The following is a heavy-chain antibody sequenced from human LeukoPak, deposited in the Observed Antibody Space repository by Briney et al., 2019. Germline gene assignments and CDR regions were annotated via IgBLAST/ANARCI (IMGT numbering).Heavy chain of an antibody. Sequence: GGSLRLSCAASGFTFSKYGMSWVRQAPGKGLEWVSTFSGSGSSTYYADSVKGRFTISRDNSKNTMYLQMNSLRAEDTALYYCAKTESYGYCTNDVSVLDYWGQGTLVTVSS. V-gene: IGHV3-23*01. CDR2: FSGSGSST. D-gene: IGHD2-8*01. CDR1: GFTFSKYG. J-gene: IGHJ4*02. CDR3: AKTESYGYCTNDVSVLDY.